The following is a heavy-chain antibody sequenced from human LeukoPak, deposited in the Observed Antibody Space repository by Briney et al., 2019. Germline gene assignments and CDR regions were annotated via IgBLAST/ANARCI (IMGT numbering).Heavy chain of an antibody. D-gene: IGHD3-16*01. Sequence: AAVKLSCKPSGYPFTAFSLHWVRPAPGQGPNWMAIINPCIFPTTYSQKFRDRVTVTSDPSTATVYMDLRSLRLEDTAVYFCARDWAHGSFDFWGQGTLVTVSS. CDR2: INPCIFPT. J-gene: IGHJ4*02. CDR3: ARDWAHGSFDF. V-gene: IGHV1-46*01. CDR1: GYPFTAFS.